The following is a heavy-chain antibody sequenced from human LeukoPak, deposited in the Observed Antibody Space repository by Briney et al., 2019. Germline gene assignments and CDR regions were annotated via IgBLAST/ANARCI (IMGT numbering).Heavy chain of an antibody. J-gene: IGHJ4*02. CDR3: AKKQGYCSSTSCSYFDY. D-gene: IGHD2-2*01. V-gene: IGHV3-23*01. Sequence: PGGSLRLSCAASGFTFSSYAMSWVRQAPGKGLEWVSAISGSGGGTYYTDSVKGRFTISRDNSENTLYLQMNSLRAEDTAVYYCAKKQGYCSSTSCSYFDYWGQGTLVTVSS. CDR2: ISGSGGGT. CDR1: GFTFSSYA.